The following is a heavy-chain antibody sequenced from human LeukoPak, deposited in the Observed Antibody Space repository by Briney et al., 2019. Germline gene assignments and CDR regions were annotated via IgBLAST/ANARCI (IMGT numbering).Heavy chain of an antibody. CDR2: IIPIFGTA. V-gene: IGHV1-69*01. J-gene: IGHJ4*02. CDR1: GGTFSSYA. CDR3: AREAVAGTRTPDY. Sequence: SVKVSCKASGGTFSSYAISWVRQAPGQGLEWMGGIIPIFGTANYAQKFQGRVTITADESTSTAYMELSSLRSEDTAVYCCAREAVAGTRTPDYWGQGTLVTVSS. D-gene: IGHD6-19*01.